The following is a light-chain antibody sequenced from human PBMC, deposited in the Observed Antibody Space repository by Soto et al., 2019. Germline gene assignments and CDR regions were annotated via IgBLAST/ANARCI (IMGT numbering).Light chain of an antibody. V-gene: IGKV3-20*01. CDR1: QSVSSSY. CDR3: QQYGRSPRT. Sequence: EIMLTQSPGTLSLSPGERATLSCRASQSVSSSYLAWYQQQPGQAPRLLIDGASSRATSIPDRFSGSGSGTDFTLTSSILEPEYFAVYCRQQYGRSPRTFGQGTKVDIK. J-gene: IGKJ1*01. CDR2: GAS.